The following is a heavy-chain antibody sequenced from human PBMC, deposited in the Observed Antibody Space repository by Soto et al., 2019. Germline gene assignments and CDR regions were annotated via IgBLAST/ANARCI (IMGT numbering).Heavy chain of an antibody. Sequence: QVQLVESGGGVVQPGRSLRLSCAASGFTFSSYAMHWVRQAPGKGLEWVAVISYDGSNKYYADSVKGRFTISRDNSKNTLYLQMNSLRAEATAVYYCARVGFSSGWSLNYYYYYGMDVWGQGTTVTVSS. CDR2: ISYDGSNK. CDR1: GFTFSSYA. D-gene: IGHD6-19*01. J-gene: IGHJ6*02. CDR3: ARVGFSSGWSLNYYYYYGMDV. V-gene: IGHV3-30-3*01.